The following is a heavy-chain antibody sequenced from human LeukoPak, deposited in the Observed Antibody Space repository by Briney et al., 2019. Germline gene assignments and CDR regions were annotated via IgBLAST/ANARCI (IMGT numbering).Heavy chain of an antibody. CDR3: ARGLTFIAGAGSWFDP. D-gene: IGHD6-13*01. CDR2: MNPNSGNT. Sequence: ASVKVSCKASGFTFTSFGFSWVRQAPGQGLEWMGWMNPNSGNTGYAQKFQGRVTMTRNTSISTAYMELSSLRSEDTAVYYCARGLTFIAGAGSWFDPWGQGTLVTVSS. J-gene: IGHJ5*02. CDR1: GFTFTSFG. V-gene: IGHV1-8*02.